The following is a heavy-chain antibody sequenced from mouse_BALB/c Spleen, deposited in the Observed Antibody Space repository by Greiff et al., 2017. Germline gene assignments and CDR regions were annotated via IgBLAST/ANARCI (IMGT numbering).Heavy chain of an antibody. CDR3: ARHGPYYAMDY. Sequence: EVQRVESGGGLVQPGGSRKLSCAASGFTFSSFGMHWVRQAPEKGLEWVAYISSGSSTIYYADTVKGRFTISRDNPKNTLFLQMSSLKSEDTAMYYCARHGPYYAMDYWGQGTSVTVSS. V-gene: IGHV5-17*02. CDR1: GFTFSSFG. D-gene: IGHD1-1*01. CDR2: ISSGSSTI. J-gene: IGHJ4*01.